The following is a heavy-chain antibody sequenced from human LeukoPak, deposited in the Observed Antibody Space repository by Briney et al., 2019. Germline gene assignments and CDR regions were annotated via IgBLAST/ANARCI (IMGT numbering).Heavy chain of an antibody. CDR2: IHYSGST. J-gene: IGHJ4*02. CDR3: ARGAQYCSSTSCYISDY. CDR1: GGSISSSSYY. Sequence: SETLSLTCTVSGGSISSSSYYWSWIRQPPGKGLEWIGYIHYSGSTNYNPSLKSRVTISVDTSKNQFSLKLSSVTAADTAVYYCARGAQYCSSTSCYISDYWGQGTLVTVSS. V-gene: IGHV4-61*01. D-gene: IGHD2-2*01.